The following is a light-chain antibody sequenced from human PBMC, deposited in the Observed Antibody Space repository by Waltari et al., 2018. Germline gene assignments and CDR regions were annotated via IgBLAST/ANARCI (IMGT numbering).Light chain of an antibody. CDR1: QSLLYSSGYTF. Sequence: VMTQSPRFLPVSPGEPASIPRRSSQSLLYSSGYTFLDWYLQKPGQSPQLLIYLVSNRASGVPDRFSGSGSGTDFTLKISRVEAADVGVYYCMQARQTPWTFGQGTKVEIK. J-gene: IGKJ1*01. CDR2: LVS. V-gene: IGKV2-28*01. CDR3: MQARQTPWT.